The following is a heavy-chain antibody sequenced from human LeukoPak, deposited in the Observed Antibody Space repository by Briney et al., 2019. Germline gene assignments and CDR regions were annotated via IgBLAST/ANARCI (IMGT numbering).Heavy chain of an antibody. CDR1: GDSIISYY. CDR2: IYYTGST. V-gene: IGHV4-59*01. J-gene: IGHJ4*02. Sequence: SETLSLTCTVSGDSIISYYWSWIRQPPGKGLEWIGYIYYTGSTNYNLSLKSRVTISVDTSKNQFSLKLSSVTAADTAVYYCARAESFDYWGQGTLVTVSS. CDR3: ARAESFDY.